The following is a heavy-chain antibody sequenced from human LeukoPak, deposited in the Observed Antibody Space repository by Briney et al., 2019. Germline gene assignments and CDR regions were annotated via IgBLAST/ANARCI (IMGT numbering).Heavy chain of an antibody. V-gene: IGHV3-21*01. D-gene: IGHD1-1*01. CDR3: ARDSTGTTRFAFDI. J-gene: IGHJ3*02. CDR1: GFTFSSYS. CDR2: ISSSSSYI. Sequence: GGSLRLSCAASGFTFSSYSMNWVRQAPGKGLEWVPSISSSSSYIYYADSVKGRFTISRDNAKNSLYLQMNSLRAEDTAVYYCARDSTGTTRFAFDIWGQGTMVTVSS.